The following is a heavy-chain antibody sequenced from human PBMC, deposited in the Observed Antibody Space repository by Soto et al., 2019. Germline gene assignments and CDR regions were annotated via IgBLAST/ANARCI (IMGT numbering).Heavy chain of an antibody. J-gene: IGHJ5*02. V-gene: IGHV4-59*08. Sequence: SETLSLTCTVSGGSIDTYCWSWIRQPPGKGLQWIGYIYYSGSTTYSLSLKSRVTISVDRSKNQFSLKLTSVTAADTAVYYCARLGGYYQSLDTWGQGTLVTVSS. D-gene: IGHD3-3*01. CDR1: GGSIDTYC. CDR2: IYYSGST. CDR3: ARLGGYYQSLDT.